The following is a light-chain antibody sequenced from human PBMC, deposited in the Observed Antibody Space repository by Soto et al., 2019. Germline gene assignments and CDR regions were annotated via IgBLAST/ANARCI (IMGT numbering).Light chain of an antibody. Sequence: DIQMTQSPSTLSASVGDRITITCRASQNVGTSLAWYQQKPGRAPKLLIYGASNLQNGIPLRFSGGGFGTEFSLTISSLQPDDFATYYCQQYNGDSRTFGQGTKVEVK. J-gene: IGKJ1*01. CDR1: QNVGTS. V-gene: IGKV1-5*03. CDR2: GAS. CDR3: QQYNGDSRT.